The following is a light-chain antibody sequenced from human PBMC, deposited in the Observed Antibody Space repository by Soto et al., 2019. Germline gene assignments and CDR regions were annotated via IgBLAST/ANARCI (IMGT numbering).Light chain of an antibody. Sequence: DIQMTQSPSTLSASIGDRVTITCRASQSINSWLAWYQQKPGKAPKLLIYKASSLESGVPSRFSGSGSGTEFTLTISSLQPDGFTTYYCHQYNSYPWTFGQGTKVEIK. V-gene: IGKV1-5*03. CDR3: HQYNSYPWT. CDR2: KAS. CDR1: QSINSW. J-gene: IGKJ1*01.